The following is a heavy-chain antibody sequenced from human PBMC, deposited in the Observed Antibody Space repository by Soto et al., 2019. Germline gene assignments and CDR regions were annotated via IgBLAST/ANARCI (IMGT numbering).Heavy chain of an antibody. CDR3: AKELAPYCSSTSCYGDDAFDI. D-gene: IGHD2-2*01. CDR2: ISGSGGST. Sequence: GGSLRLSCAASGFTFSSYAMSWVRQAPGKGLEWVSAISGSGGSTYYADSVKGRFTISRDNSKNTLYLQMNSLRAEDTAVYYCAKELAPYCSSTSCYGDDAFDIWGQGTMVTVSS. J-gene: IGHJ3*02. CDR1: GFTFSSYA. V-gene: IGHV3-23*01.